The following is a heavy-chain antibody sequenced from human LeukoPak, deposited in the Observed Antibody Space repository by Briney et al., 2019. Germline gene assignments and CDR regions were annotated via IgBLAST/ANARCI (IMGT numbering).Heavy chain of an antibody. J-gene: IGHJ6*02. Sequence: GGSLRLSCAASGFTFSSYSMNWVRQAPGKGLEWVSSISSSSSYIYYADSVKGRVTISRDNAKNSLYLQMNSLRAEDTAVYYCARDLPSYCSSTSCENVYYYYGMDVWGQGTTVTVSS. CDR2: ISSSSSYI. V-gene: IGHV3-21*01. CDR3: ARDLPSYCSSTSCENVYYYYGMDV. D-gene: IGHD2-2*01. CDR1: GFTFSSYS.